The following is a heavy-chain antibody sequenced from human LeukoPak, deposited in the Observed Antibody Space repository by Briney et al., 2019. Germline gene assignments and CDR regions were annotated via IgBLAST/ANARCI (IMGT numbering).Heavy chain of an antibody. CDR2: ISAYNGDT. CDR3: ARESTGGSLEIDY. Sequence: ASVKVSCKASGYTFNTYGIIWVRQAPGQGLEWMGWISAYNGDTTYAQKLQGRVTLTTDASTSTAHMALRSLRSDDTAVYYCARESTGGSLEIDYWGQGTLVTVSS. V-gene: IGHV1-18*01. J-gene: IGHJ4*02. D-gene: IGHD2-8*02. CDR1: GYTFNTYG.